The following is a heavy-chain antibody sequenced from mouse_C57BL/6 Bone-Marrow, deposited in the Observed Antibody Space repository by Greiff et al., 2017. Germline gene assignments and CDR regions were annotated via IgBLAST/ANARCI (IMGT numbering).Heavy chain of an antibody. D-gene: IGHD1-1*01. CDR3: ATTVVFDY. Sequence: QVQLQHPGAELVKPGASVKLSCKASGYTFTSYWMQWVKQRPGQGLEWIGEIDPSDSYTNYNQKFKGKATLTVDTSSSTAYMQLSSLTSEDSAVYYCATTVVFDYWGQGTTLTVSS. J-gene: IGHJ2*01. V-gene: IGHV1-50*01. CDR1: GYTFTSYW. CDR2: IDPSDSYT.